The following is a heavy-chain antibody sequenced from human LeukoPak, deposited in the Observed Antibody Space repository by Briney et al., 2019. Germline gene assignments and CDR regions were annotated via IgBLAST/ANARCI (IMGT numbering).Heavy chain of an antibody. CDR2: IYYSGST. J-gene: IGHJ3*01. CDR3: ARARQQSYAFDV. V-gene: IGHV4-30-4*01. CDR1: GGSISSGDYY. Sequence: SETLSLTCTVSGGSISSGDYYWSWIRQPPGKGLEWIGYIYYSGSTYYNPSLKSRVTISVDTSKNQFSLKLSSVTAADTAVYYCARARQQSYAFDVWGQGTMVTVSS. D-gene: IGHD6-13*01.